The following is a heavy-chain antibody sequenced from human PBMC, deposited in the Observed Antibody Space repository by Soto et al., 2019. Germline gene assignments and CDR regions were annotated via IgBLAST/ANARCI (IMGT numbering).Heavy chain of an antibody. V-gene: IGHV3-23*01. CDR2: ITSSGVSS. CDR1: GFTFRGFT. D-gene: IGHD3-10*01. Sequence: PGGSLRLSCAASGFTFRGFTMTWIRQAPGKGLEWVSHITSSGVSSYYSDSVKGRFTISRDNSKNTLYLQMNSLRPNDTAVYFCAKTQSVSMVREVSYWGQGTLVTVSS. J-gene: IGHJ4*02. CDR3: AKTQSVSMVREVSY.